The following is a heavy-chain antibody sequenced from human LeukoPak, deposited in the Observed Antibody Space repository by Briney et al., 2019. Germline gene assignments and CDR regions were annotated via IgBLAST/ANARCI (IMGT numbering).Heavy chain of an antibody. J-gene: IGHJ4*02. CDR1: GFTFSSYS. Sequence: PGGSLRLSCAASGFTFSSYSMNWVRQAPGKGLEWVSYISSSSSTIYYADSVKGRFTISRDNAKNSLYLRMNSLRDEDTAVYYCARGLGARVGARVYWGQGTLVTVSS. D-gene: IGHD1-26*01. CDR2: ISSSSSTI. CDR3: ARGLGARVGARVY. V-gene: IGHV3-48*02.